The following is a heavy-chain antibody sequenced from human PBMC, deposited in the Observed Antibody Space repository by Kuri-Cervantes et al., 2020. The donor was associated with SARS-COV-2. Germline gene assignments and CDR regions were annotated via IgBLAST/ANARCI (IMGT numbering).Heavy chain of an antibody. D-gene: IGHD2-2*01. J-gene: IGHJ4*02. V-gene: IGHV1-46*01. CDR3: ATKWAVVVPAASPFDY. Sequence: ASVKVSCKASGYTFTSYYMHWVRQAPGQGLEWMGIINPSGGSTSYAQKFRGRVTMTRDTSTSTVYMELSSLRSGDTAVYYCATKWAVVVPAASPFDYWGQGTLVTVSS. CDR1: GYTFTSYY. CDR2: INPSGGST.